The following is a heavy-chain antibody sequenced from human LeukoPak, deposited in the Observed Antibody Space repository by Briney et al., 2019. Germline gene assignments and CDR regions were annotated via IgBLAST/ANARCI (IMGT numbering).Heavy chain of an antibody. CDR3: ARDPLRRTFDY. D-gene: IGHD4-17*01. V-gene: IGHV1-2*02. CDR1: GYTFTGYY. Sequence: ASVKVSCKSSGYTFTGYYIRWVRQAPGQGLEWIGWINPDSGGTNYAQKFQGRVTMTRDTSITTAYMELSRLRSDDTAVYYCARDPLRRTFDYWGQGTLVTVSS. CDR2: INPDSGGT. J-gene: IGHJ4*02.